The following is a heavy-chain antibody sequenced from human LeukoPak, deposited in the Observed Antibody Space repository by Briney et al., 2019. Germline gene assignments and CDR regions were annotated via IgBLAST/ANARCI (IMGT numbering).Heavy chain of an antibody. CDR3: AKDPTGGNYYLDY. CDR2: ISSDGSGK. D-gene: IGHD1-26*01. V-gene: IGHV3-30*18. J-gene: IGHJ4*02. Sequence: GGSLRLSCTTTGFTFSSYGMHRVRQAPGKGLEWVAVISSDGSGKHSAESVKGRFTISRDNSKNTLYLQMNSLRAEDTAVYYCAKDPTGGNYYLDYWGQGTLVTVSS. CDR1: GFTFSSYG.